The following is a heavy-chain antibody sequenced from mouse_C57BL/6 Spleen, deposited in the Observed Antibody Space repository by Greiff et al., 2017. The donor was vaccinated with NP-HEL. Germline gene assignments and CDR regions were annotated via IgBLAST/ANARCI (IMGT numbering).Heavy chain of an antibody. CDR3: ARGGYDGYYVAY. V-gene: IGHV1-42*01. CDR1: GYSFTGYY. D-gene: IGHD2-3*01. J-gene: IGHJ3*01. Sequence: VQLQQSGPELVKPGASVKISCKASGYSFTGYYMNWVKQSPEKSLEWIGEINPSTGGTPYNQQFKAKATLTVDKSSSTAYMQLKSLTSEDSAVYYCARGGYDGYYVAYWGQGTLVTVSA. CDR2: INPSTGGT.